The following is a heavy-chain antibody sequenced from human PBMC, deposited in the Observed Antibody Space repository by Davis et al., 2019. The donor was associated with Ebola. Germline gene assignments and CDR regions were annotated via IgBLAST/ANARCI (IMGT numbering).Heavy chain of an antibody. CDR3: AGTFTIDWFDP. CDR1: GCSISSISYY. Sequence: SETLSLTCTASGCSISSISYYWGWLRQPPGKGLEWIGSIYYSGSTYYNPSLKSRVTISVDTSKNQFSLKLSSVTAADTAVYYCAGTFTIDWFDPWGQGTLVTVSS. D-gene: IGHD2/OR15-2a*01. V-gene: IGHV4-39*01. J-gene: IGHJ5*02. CDR2: IYYSGST.